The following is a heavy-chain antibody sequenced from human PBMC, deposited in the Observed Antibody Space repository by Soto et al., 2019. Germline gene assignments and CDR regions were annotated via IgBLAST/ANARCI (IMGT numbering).Heavy chain of an antibody. CDR2: ISYDGSNK. CDR1: GFTFSSYA. CDR3: ARDAYSSGWYWFDP. V-gene: IGHV3-30-3*01. D-gene: IGHD6-19*01. Sequence: GGSLRLSCAASGFTFSSYAMHWVRQAPGKGLEWVAVISYDGSNKYYADSVKGRFTISRDNSKNTLYLQMNSLRAEDTAVYYCARDAYSSGWYWFDPWGQGTLVTVSS. J-gene: IGHJ5*02.